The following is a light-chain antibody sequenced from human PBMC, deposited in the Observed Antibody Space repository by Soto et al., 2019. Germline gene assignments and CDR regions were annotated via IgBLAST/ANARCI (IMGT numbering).Light chain of an antibody. J-gene: IGKJ1*01. CDR2: GAS. CDR1: QSVSTN. CDR3: QQYDNWPPWT. V-gene: IGKV3-15*01. Sequence: EVVMTQSPATLSVSPGDRATLSCRASQSVSTNLAWYQQKPGQAPRLLIYGASTRATDIPARFSGSGSGTESSLTISSLQSEDFAVYYCQQYDNWPPWTFGQGTHVEVK.